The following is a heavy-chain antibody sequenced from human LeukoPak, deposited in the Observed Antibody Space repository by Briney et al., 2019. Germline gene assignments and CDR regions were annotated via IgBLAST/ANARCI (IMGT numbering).Heavy chain of an antibody. CDR1: GFTFSSYA. V-gene: IGHV3-23*01. Sequence: QPGGSLRLSCAASGFTFSSYAMSWVRQAPGEGLEWVSAISGSGGSTYYADSVKGRFTISRDNSKNTLYLQMNSLRAEDTAVYYCAKGEEVYYYDSSGYTHAFDIWGQGTMVTVSS. CDR2: ISGSGGST. J-gene: IGHJ3*02. D-gene: IGHD3-22*01. CDR3: AKGEEVYYYDSSGYTHAFDI.